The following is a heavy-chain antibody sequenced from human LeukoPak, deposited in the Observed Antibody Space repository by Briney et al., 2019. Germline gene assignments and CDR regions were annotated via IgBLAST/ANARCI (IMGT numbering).Heavy chain of an antibody. D-gene: IGHD3-10*01. V-gene: IGHV4-59*01. Sequence: PSETLSLTCTVSGVSISSYFWSWIRQPPGKGLEWIGYIYYSGSTNYNPSLKSRVTISVDTSKNQFSLKLSSVTAADTAVYYCARFGTRGFGELVPWGQGTLVTVSS. CDR3: ARFGTRGFGELVP. CDR1: GVSISSYF. CDR2: IYYSGST. J-gene: IGHJ5*02.